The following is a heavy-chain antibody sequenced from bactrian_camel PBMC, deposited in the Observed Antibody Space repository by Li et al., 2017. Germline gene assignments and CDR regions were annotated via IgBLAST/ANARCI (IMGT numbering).Heavy chain of an antibody. CDR3: AAALSLFGCPGDALSWSTYRAS. Sequence: HVQLVESGGGSVQVGGSLRLSCVASGDTIGRYCMGWFRQIPDKEREGVAGIESDGSTSYADSVKGRFTVSQDSAKNILYLQMRSLKPDDTAMYYCAAALSLFGCPGDALSWSTYRASWGQGTQVTVSS. V-gene: IGHV3S55*01. CDR1: GDTIGRYC. D-gene: IGHD1*01. CDR2: IESDGST. J-gene: IGHJ4*01.